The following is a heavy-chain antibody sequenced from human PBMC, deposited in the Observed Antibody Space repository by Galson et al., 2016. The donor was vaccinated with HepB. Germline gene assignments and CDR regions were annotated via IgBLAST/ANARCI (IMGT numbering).Heavy chain of an antibody. CDR3: ARCERYGSGWYGKNDY. CDR2: GYGGGGGP. J-gene: IGHJ4*02. CDR1: GFTFSSYA. V-gene: IGHV3-23*01. D-gene: IGHD6-13*01. Sequence: SLRLSCAASGFTFSSYAMTWVRQAPGKGLEWVSAGYGGGGGPHYADSVKGRFTMSRDISRNTLYLQMNSLRAEDTAVYYCARCERYGSGWYGKNDYWGQGALVTGS.